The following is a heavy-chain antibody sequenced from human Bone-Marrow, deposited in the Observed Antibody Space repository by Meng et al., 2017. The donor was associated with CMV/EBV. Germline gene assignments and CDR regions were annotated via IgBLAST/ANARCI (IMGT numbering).Heavy chain of an antibody. D-gene: IGHD2-15*01. CDR2: ISPNNGGT. CDR3: VRDKGGAFDY. Sequence: ASVKVSCKASGYTFTGYYMHWVRQAPGQGLEWMGFISPNNGGTLSAQKFQDRVTLSRETSISAAHMELSSLTSDDTAVYYCVRDKGGAFDYWGQGNLVTVSS. CDR1: GYTFTGYY. J-gene: IGHJ4*02. V-gene: IGHV1-2*02.